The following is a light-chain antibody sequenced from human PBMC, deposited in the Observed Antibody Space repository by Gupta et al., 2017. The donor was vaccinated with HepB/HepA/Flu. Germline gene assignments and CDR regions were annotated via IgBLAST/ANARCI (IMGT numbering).Light chain of an antibody. J-gene: IGLJ2*01. CDR3: AAWDDSRNGLV. CDR1: SSNIGSNS. CDR2: LNN. V-gene: IGLV1-44*01. Sequence: QSVLPQSPSASGTPGQRVTISCSGSSSNIGSNSVNWYQHLPGAPPKLLIYLNNQRPSGVPDRFSGSNSGTSASLSISGLQAEDDADYYCAAWDDSRNGLVFGGGTKLTVL.